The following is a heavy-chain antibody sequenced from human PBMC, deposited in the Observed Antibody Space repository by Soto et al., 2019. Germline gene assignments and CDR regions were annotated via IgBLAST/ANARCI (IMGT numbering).Heavy chain of an antibody. CDR3: ARWLTAIPYYFDY. Sequence: SETLSLTCTVSGGSISSGDYYRSWIRQPPGKGLEWIGYIYYSGSTYYNPSLKSRVTISVDTSKNQFSLRLSSVTAADTAVYYCARWLTAIPYYFDYWGQGTLVTVSS. J-gene: IGHJ4*02. CDR1: GGSISSGDYY. CDR2: IYYSGST. D-gene: IGHD2-21*02. V-gene: IGHV4-30-4*01.